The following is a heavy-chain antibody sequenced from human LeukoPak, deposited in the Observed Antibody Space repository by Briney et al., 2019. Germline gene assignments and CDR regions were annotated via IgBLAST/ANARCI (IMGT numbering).Heavy chain of an antibody. J-gene: IGHJ4*02. CDR2: INHSGST. CDR3: ARVQSYYGSGSYYTKTSPFDY. CDR1: GGSFSGYY. V-gene: IGHV4-34*01. D-gene: IGHD3-10*01. Sequence: SETLSLTCAVYGGSFSGYYWSWIRQPPGKGLEWIGEINHSGSTNYNPSLKSRVTISVDTSKNQLSLKLSSVTAADTAVYYCARVQSYYGSGSYYTKTSPFDYWGQGTLVTVSS.